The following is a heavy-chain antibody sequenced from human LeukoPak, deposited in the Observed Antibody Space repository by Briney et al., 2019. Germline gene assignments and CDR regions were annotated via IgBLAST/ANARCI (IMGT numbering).Heavy chain of an antibody. D-gene: IGHD6-13*01. J-gene: IGHJ6*03. CDR3: ARGIGAAAHFYYYYYYMDV. V-gene: IGHV1-8*01. Sequence: GASVRISCKGLGYTFSSYAIYWVRQATGDGVERVGWMNPNSGNTGYAQKFQGRGSMTRNSYISTAYVELSSLRSEDTAVYYCARGIGAAAHFYYYYYYMDVWGKGTTVTVSS. CDR1: GYTFSSYA. CDR2: MNPNSGNT.